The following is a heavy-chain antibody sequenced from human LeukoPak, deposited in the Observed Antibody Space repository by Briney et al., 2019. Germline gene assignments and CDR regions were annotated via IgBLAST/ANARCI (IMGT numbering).Heavy chain of an antibody. CDR1: GFTFSSYW. CDR2: IKQDGSEK. CDR3: ARVTVSSGYYPFYYYYYGMDV. J-gene: IGHJ6*02. V-gene: IGHV3-7*01. D-gene: IGHD3-22*01. Sequence: GGSLRLSCAASGFTFSSYWMSWVRQAPGKGLEWVANIKQDGSEKYYVDSVKGRFTISRDNAKNSLYLQMNSLRAEDTAVYYCARVTVSSGYYPFYYYYYGMDVWGQGTTVTVSS.